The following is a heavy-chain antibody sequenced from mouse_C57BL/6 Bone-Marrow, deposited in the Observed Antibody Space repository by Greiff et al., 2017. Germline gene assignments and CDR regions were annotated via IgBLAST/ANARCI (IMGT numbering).Heavy chain of an antibody. Sequence: VQLQQSGPVLVKPGASVKMSCKASGYTFTDYYMNWVKQSHGKSLEWIGVINPYNGGTSYNQKFKGKATLTVDTSSSTAYMELNSLTSEDSAVYYCARSDYDGYYFDVWGTGTTVTVSS. J-gene: IGHJ1*03. CDR1: GYTFTDYY. D-gene: IGHD2-3*01. V-gene: IGHV1-19*01. CDR2: INPYNGGT. CDR3: ARSDYDGYYFDV.